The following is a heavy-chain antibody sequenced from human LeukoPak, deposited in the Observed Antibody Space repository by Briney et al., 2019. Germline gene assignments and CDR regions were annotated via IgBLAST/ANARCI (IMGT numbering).Heavy chain of an antibody. J-gene: IGHJ4*02. CDR1: GGSINSYY. V-gene: IGHV4-59*08. D-gene: IGHD1-26*01. CDR3: ATIIMGATNPFDY. CDR2: IYDSGNT. Sequence: SETLSLTCSVSGGSINSYYWSRIRQPPGKGLEWIGYIYDSGNTNYNPSLKSRLTISVDTSKNQFSLKLRSVTAADTAVYYCATIIMGATNPFDYWGQGTLVTVSS.